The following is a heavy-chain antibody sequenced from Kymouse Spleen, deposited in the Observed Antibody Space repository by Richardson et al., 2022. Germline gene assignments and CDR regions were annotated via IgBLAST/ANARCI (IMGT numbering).Heavy chain of an antibody. V-gene: IGHV3-20*d01. Sequence: EVQLVESGGGVVRPGGSLRLSCAASGFTFDDYGMSWVRQAPGKGLEWVSGINWNGGSTGYADSVKGRFTISRDNAKNSLYLQMNSLRAEDTALYYCARDRAYCGGDCYRLGMDVWGQGTTVTVSS. CDR3: ARDRAYCGGDCYRLGMDV. D-gene: IGHD2-21*02. CDR1: GFTFDDYG. CDR2: INWNGGST. J-gene: IGHJ6*02.